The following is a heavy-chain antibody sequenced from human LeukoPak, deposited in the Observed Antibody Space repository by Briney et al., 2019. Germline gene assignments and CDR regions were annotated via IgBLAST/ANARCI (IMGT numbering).Heavy chain of an antibody. CDR2: IYYSGST. V-gene: IGHV4-31*03. J-gene: IGHJ5*02. Sequence: PSETLSLTCTVSGGSISSGGYYWSWIRQQPGKGLEWIGYIYYSGSTYYNPSLKSRVTISVDTSKNQFSLKLSSVTAADTAVYYCARGMGAVVVPAAIRFDPWGQGTLVTVSS. CDR1: GGSISSGGYY. CDR3: ARGMGAVVVPAAIRFDP. D-gene: IGHD2-2*01.